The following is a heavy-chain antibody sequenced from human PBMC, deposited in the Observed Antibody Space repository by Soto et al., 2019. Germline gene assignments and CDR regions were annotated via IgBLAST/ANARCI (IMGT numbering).Heavy chain of an antibody. V-gene: IGHV4-34*01. CDR2: MNHSGST. D-gene: IGHD3-10*01. CDR3: ARGKGRDYYGSGTPPVWFDP. J-gene: IGHJ5*02. Sequence: SENLSLTCAVYGGSFSGYYWSWIRQPPGKGLEWVGEMNHSGSTNYNPSLKSRVTISVETSKNQSSLNLSSVTAADTAVYYRARGKGRDYYGSGTPPVWFDPWGKGTLVTVS. CDR1: GGSFSGYY.